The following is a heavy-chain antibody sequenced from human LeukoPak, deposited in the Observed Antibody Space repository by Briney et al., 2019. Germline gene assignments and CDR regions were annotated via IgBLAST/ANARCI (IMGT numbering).Heavy chain of an antibody. Sequence: GGSLRLSCAASGFTFSSYAMTWVRQAPGKGLEWVSCITTSSSYIYDADSVKGRFTISRDNAKNSLYLQMNSLRAEDTGVYYCARQEYSTFDYWGQGTLVTVSS. J-gene: IGHJ4*02. D-gene: IGHD2/OR15-2a*01. CDR1: GFTFSSYA. CDR2: ITTSSSYI. V-gene: IGHV3-21*01. CDR3: ARQEYSTFDY.